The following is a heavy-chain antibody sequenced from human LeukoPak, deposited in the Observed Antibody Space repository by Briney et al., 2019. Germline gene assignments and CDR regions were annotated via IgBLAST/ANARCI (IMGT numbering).Heavy chain of an antibody. J-gene: IGHJ4*02. CDR3: ARDRGYSSSWYSSIFDY. D-gene: IGHD6-13*01. V-gene: IGHV4-4*02. Sequence: SGTLSLTCAVSGGSISSSNWWSWVRQPPGKGLEWIGEIYHSGSTNYNPSLKSRVTISVDTSKNQFSLKLSSVTAADTAVYYCARDRGYSSSWYSSIFDYWGQGTLVTVSS. CDR1: GGSISSSNW. CDR2: IYHSGST.